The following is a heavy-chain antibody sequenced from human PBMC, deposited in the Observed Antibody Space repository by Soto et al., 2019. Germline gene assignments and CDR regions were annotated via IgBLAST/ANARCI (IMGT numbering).Heavy chain of an antibody. J-gene: IGHJ4*02. D-gene: IGHD2-15*01. Sequence: SETLSLTCTVSGGSISSGDYYWSWIRQSPGKGLEWIGYIYYSGSTYYNPSLKSRVTTSVDTSKNQFSLKLSSVTAADTAVYYCARVADCSGGRCYFSVDFWGQGNLVTFSS. CDR3: ARVADCSGGRCYFSVDF. V-gene: IGHV4-30-4*01. CDR1: GGSISSGDYY. CDR2: IYYSGST.